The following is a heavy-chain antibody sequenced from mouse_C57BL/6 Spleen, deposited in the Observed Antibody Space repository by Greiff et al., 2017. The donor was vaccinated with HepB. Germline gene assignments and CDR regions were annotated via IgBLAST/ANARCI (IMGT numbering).Heavy chain of an antibody. D-gene: IGHD3-3*01. CDR2: IDPSDSYT. CDR1: GYTFTSYW. V-gene: IGHV1-69*01. CDR3: ARRGRYWYFDV. J-gene: IGHJ1*03. Sequence: QLQQPGAELVMPGASVKLSCKASGYTFTSYWMHWVKQRPGQGLEWIGEIDPSDSYTNYNQKFKGKSTLTVDKSSSTAYMQLSSLTSEDSAVYYCARRGRYWYFDVWGTGTTVTVSS.